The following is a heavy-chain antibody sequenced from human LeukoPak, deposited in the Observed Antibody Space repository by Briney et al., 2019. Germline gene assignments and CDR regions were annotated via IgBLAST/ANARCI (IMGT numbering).Heavy chain of an antibody. CDR2: INSDGYSI. Sequence: PGGSLRLSCAASGFTFSSYSMNWVRQAPGKGLVWVSRINSDGYSISYADSVKGRFTISRDNAKNTLYLQMNSLRGEDTAVYYCARVPGGGSMDVWGQGTTVTVSS. CDR3: ARVPGGGSMDV. CDR1: GFTFSSYS. V-gene: IGHV3-74*01. J-gene: IGHJ6*02. D-gene: IGHD3-16*01.